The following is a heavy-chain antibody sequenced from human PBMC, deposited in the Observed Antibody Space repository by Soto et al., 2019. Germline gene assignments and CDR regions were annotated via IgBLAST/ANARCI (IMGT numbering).Heavy chain of an antibody. V-gene: IGHV4-39*01. D-gene: IGHD3-16*01. Sequence: SETLSLTCTVSGDSISNSDYYWGWIRQPPGKELEWIGTIYYSGTTYFNPSLKSRVTISVDTSKNQFSLKLSSVTAADTAVYYCARLVYVNYVGYYFDYWGQGALVTVSS. J-gene: IGHJ4*02. CDR2: IYYSGTT. CDR1: GDSISNSDYY. CDR3: ARLVYVNYVGYYFDY.